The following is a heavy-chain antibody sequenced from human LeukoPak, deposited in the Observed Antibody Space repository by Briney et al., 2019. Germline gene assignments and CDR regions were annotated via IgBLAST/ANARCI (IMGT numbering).Heavy chain of an antibody. V-gene: IGHV3-48*03. Sequence: GGSLRLSCAASGFTFTFYEMNWVPQAPGKGLEGVSYISSSGTTIYYADSVKGRFTISRDNAKNSLFLQMNSLRAEDTAVYFCARETDSTLFDYWGQGTLVTVSS. CDR3: ARETDSTLFDY. CDR1: GFTFTFYE. D-gene: IGHD2-2*01. J-gene: IGHJ4*02. CDR2: ISSSGTTI.